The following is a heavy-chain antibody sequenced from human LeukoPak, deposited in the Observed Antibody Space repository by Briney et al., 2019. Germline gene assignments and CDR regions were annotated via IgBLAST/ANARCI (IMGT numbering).Heavy chain of an antibody. J-gene: IGHJ4*02. CDR1: GFTFSSYG. D-gene: IGHD3-22*01. CDR2: ISGSGGST. CDR3: AKGVIVVGFLDS. V-gene: IGHV3-23*01. Sequence: PGGSLRLSCAASGFTFSSYGMSWVRQAPGKGLEWVSAISGSGGSTYYADSVKGRFTISRDNSKNTLYVQMNSVRAEDMAVYYCAKGVIVVGFLDSWGQGTLVTVSS.